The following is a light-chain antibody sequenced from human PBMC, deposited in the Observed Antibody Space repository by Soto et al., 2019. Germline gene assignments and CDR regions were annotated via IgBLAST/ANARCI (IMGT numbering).Light chain of an antibody. Sequence: QSVLTQPRSVSGAPGQRVTISCTGSSVNIGAGYDVHWYQQLPGTAPKHLLYGTSNRPSGVPDRISGSKSGTSASLAISGLQAEDEADSYCQSFDSSLSGWVFGGGTKVTVL. CDR1: SVNIGAGYD. CDR3: QSFDSSLSGWV. CDR2: GTS. J-gene: IGLJ2*01. V-gene: IGLV1-40*01.